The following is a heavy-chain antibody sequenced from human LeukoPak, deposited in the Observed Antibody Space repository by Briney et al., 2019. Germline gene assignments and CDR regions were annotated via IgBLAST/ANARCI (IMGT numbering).Heavy chain of an antibody. Sequence: PGGSLRLSCAASGFTFSSYWMHWVRQAPGKGLEWVSAISGSGGSTYYADSVKGRFTISRDNSKNTLYLQMNSLRAEDTAVYYCAKDHLATNTLYYYDSSGYYPNWFDPWGQGTLVTVSS. CDR2: ISGSGGST. CDR3: AKDHLATNTLYYYDSSGYYPNWFDP. CDR1: GFTFSSYW. V-gene: IGHV3-23*01. D-gene: IGHD3-22*01. J-gene: IGHJ5*02.